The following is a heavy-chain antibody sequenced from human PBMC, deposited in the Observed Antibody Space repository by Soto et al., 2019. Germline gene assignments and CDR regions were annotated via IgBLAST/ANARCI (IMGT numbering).Heavy chain of an antibody. D-gene: IGHD1-26*01. CDR1: GYTFTSSG. CDR2: INPSGGST. CDR3: ARAVYSVPRYGAFDI. V-gene: IGHV1-46*01. Sequence: ASVKVSCKASGYTFTSSGITWVRQAPGQGLEWMGIINPSGGSTSYAQKFQGRVTMTRDTSTSTVYMELSSLRSEDTAVYDCARAVYSVPRYGAFDIWGQGTMVTVSS. J-gene: IGHJ3*02.